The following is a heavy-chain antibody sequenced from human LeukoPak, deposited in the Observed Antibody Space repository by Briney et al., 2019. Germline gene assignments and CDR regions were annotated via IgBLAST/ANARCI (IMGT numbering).Heavy chain of an antibody. J-gene: IGHJ4*02. V-gene: IGHV3-21*01. CDR1: GFTLSTYE. Sequence: PGGSLRLSCAASGFTLSTYEMNWVRQAPGKGLEWVSSISSSSSYIYYADSVKGRFTISRDNAKNSLYLQMNSLRAEDTAVYYCARLTTTVTTPFDYWGQGTLVTVSS. CDR2: ISSSSSYI. D-gene: IGHD4-17*01. CDR3: ARLTTTVTTPFDY.